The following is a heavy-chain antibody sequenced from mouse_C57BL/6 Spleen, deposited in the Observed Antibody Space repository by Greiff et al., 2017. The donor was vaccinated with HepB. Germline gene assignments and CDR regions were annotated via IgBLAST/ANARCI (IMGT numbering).Heavy chain of an antibody. Sequence: EVMLVESGGGLVQPGGSLKLSCAASGFTFSDYYMYWVRQTPEKRLEWVAYISNGGGSTYYPDTVKGRFTISRDNAKNYLYLQMSRLKSEDTAMYYCARHIYSNYVFAYWGQGTLVTVSA. CDR1: GFTFSDYY. CDR3: ARHIYSNYVFAY. D-gene: IGHD2-5*01. V-gene: IGHV5-12*01. J-gene: IGHJ3*01. CDR2: ISNGGGST.